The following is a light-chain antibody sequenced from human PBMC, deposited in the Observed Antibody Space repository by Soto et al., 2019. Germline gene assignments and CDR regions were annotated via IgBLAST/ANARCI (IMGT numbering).Light chain of an antibody. CDR1: QSIRYY. CDR3: QQSHSNAIT. Sequence: DIQMTQSPSSLSASVGARVSITCRASQSIRYYLNWYQQKPGKAPKLLINAASILQSGVPSRFSGSGSGTDFTLTISSLQPEDSATYYCQQSHSNAITFGQGTRLEIK. J-gene: IGKJ5*01. CDR2: AAS. V-gene: IGKV1-39*01.